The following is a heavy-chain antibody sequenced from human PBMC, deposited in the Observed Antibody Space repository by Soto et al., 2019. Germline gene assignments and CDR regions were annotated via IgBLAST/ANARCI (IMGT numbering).Heavy chain of an antibody. CDR3: MVRGVPFFDY. Sequence: ASVKVSCKASGYRFTGYYMHWVRQAPGQGLEWMGIINPSGGSTSYAQKFQGRVTMTRDTSTSTVYMELSSLRSEDTAVYYYMVRGVPFFDYWGQGTLVTVSS. CDR2: INPSGGST. CDR1: GYRFTGYY. J-gene: IGHJ4*02. D-gene: IGHD3-10*01. V-gene: IGHV1-46*01.